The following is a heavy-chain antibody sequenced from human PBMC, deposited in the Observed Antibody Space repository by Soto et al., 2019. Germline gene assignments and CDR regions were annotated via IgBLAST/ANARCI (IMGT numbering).Heavy chain of an antibody. D-gene: IGHD5-18*01. CDR2: INHSGST. CDR3: ARGGPRGYSDGSEYFQH. V-gene: IGHV4-34*01. J-gene: IGHJ1*01. Sequence: QVQLQQWGAGLLKPSETLSLTCAVYGGSFSGYYWSWIRQPPGKGLEWIGEINHSGSTNYNPSLKRRVTISVDTSKHQFSLKLSSVTAADTAVYYCARGGPRGYSDGSEYFQHWGQGNLVTVSS. CDR1: GGSFSGYY.